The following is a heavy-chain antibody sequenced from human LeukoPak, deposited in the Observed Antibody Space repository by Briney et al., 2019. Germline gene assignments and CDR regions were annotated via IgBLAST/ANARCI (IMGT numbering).Heavy chain of an antibody. CDR3: ASGRQLGY. Sequence: SGGSLSLSCAASGFTFSNYWMSWVRQAPGKGLEWVANIKEDGSEKYYVDPVKGRFTISRDNARNSLYLQMNSLRAEDTAVYYCASGRQLGYWGQGTLVTVSS. J-gene: IGHJ4*02. D-gene: IGHD6-13*01. CDR1: GFTFSNYW. V-gene: IGHV3-7*01. CDR2: IKEDGSEK.